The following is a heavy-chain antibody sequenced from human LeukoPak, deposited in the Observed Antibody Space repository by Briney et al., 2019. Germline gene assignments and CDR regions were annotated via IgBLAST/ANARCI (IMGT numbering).Heavy chain of an antibody. Sequence: ASVKVSGRASGYTFTGYYMHWVRQALGQGLEWMGRINPNSGGTNYAQKFQGRVTMTRDTSTSTVYMELSSLRSEDTAVYYCARVGSSAGLRYWGQGTLVTVSS. CDR2: INPNSGGT. D-gene: IGHD6-6*01. CDR3: ARVGSSAGLRY. J-gene: IGHJ4*02. V-gene: IGHV1-2*06. CDR1: GYTFTGYY.